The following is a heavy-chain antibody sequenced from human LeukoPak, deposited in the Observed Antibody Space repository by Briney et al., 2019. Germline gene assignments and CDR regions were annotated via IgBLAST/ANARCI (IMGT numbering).Heavy chain of an antibody. Sequence: PSETLSLTCAVYGGSFSGYYWSWIRQPPGKGLEWIGEINHSGSTNYNPSLKSRVTISVDTSKNQSSLKLSSVTAADTAVYYCARETYYYDSSGYPTRLPQPFDYWGQGTLVTVSS. CDR3: ARETYYYDSSGYPTRLPQPFDY. CDR2: INHSGST. D-gene: IGHD3-22*01. CDR1: GGSFSGYY. J-gene: IGHJ4*02. V-gene: IGHV4-34*01.